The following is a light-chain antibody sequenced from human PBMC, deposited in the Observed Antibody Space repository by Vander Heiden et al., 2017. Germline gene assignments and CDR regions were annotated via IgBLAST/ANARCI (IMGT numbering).Light chain of an antibody. Sequence: SYVLTQPPSVSVAPGQTARITCGGNNIGSKSVHWYQQKPGQAPVLVVYDDRDRHSGIPERFSGSNSGNTATMTISRVEAGEEADYYCQVWDRSSDLWVFGGGTKLTVL. CDR3: QVWDRSSDLWV. V-gene: IGLV3-21*02. CDR2: DDR. J-gene: IGLJ3*02. CDR1: NIGSKS.